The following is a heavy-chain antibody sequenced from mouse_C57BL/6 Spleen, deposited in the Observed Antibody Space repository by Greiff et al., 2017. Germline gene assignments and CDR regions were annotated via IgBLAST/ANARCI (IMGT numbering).Heavy chain of an antibody. V-gene: IGHV5-9-1*02. D-gene: IGHD1-1*01. J-gene: IGHJ4*01. CDR3: TRDYYGSSYESYYAMDY. CDR1: GFTFSSYA. Sequence: EVQLVESGEGLVKPGGSLKLSCAASGFTFSSYAMSWVRQTPEKRLEWVAYISSGGDYIYYADTVKGRFTISRDNARNTLYLQMSSLKSEDTAMYYCTRDYYGSSYESYYAMDYWGQGTSVTVSS. CDR2: ISSGGDYI.